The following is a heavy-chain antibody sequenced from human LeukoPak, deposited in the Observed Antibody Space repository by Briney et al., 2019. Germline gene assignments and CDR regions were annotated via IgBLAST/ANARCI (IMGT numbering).Heavy chain of an antibody. CDR3: ARDKTHCSGGSCSGYYYYMDV. Sequence: PGGSLRLSCAASGFTFSSYSMNWVRQAPGKGLEWVSSISSSSSYIYYADSVKGRFTISRDNAKNSLYLQMNSLIAEDTAVYYCARDKTHCSGGSCSGYYYYMDVWGKGTTVTVSS. CDR2: ISSSSSYI. D-gene: IGHD2-15*01. V-gene: IGHV3-21*01. CDR1: GFTFSSYS. J-gene: IGHJ6*03.